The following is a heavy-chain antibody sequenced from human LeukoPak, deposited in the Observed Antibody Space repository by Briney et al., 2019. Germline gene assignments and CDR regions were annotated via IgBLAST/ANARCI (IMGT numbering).Heavy chain of an antibody. CDR2: ISGGTSAI. CDR1: GFAFSGYS. Sequence: PGGSLRLSCAASGFAFSGYSMSWVRPAGGGGLGLGTYISGGTSAIYYADSVKARFTLSTDNAKNTLYLQTNIQSSEDAAVYYCARPNYNDTSGYYFWGRGTLVTVSS. V-gene: IGHV3-48*04. D-gene: IGHD3-22*01. J-gene: IGHJ4*02. CDR3: ARPNYNDTSGYYF.